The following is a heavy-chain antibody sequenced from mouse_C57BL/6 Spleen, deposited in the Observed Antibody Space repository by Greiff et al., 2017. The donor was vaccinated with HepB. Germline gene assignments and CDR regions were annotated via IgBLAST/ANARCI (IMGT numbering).Heavy chain of an antibody. J-gene: IGHJ4*01. CDR1: GYSFTGYY. CDR2: INPSTGGT. V-gene: IGHV1-42*01. CDR3: ARGGRGGAMDY. Sequence: EVQLQQSGPELVKPGASVKISCKASGYSFTGYYMNWVKQSPEKSLEWIGEINPSTGGTTYNQKFKAKATLTVDKSSSTAYMQLKSLTSEDSAVYYCARGGRGGAMDYWGQGTSVTVSS.